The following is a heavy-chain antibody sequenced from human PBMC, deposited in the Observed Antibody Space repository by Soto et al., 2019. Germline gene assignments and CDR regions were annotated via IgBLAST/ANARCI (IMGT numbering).Heavy chain of an antibody. J-gene: IGHJ5*01. CDR2: IYYSGST. Sequence: RLRIPCTVSGGSISSGWYYWSWIRQHPGKVLEWIGYIYYSGSTYYNPSLKSRVTISVDTSKNQFSLKLSSVTAADTAVYYCARDVGVRYCSSTSCYKTWFDSWGQGTLVTVSS. D-gene: IGHD2-2*02. CDR3: ARDVGVRYCSSTSCYKTWFDS. V-gene: IGHV4-31*03. CDR1: GGSISSGWYY.